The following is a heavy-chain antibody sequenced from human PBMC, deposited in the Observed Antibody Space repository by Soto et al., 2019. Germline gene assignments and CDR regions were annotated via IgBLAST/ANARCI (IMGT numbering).Heavy chain of an antibody. CDR1: NGSISGFY. CDR3: VRVGVGIGNHFDS. Sequence: SETLSLTCSVSNGSISGFYWTWIRQPPGKILEWIGYIHYSGRTDYNPSLTSRATMSVDTSKNQFSLNLKPITAADTAVYYCVRVGVGIGNHFDSWGRGTLVTVSS. J-gene: IGHJ4*02. V-gene: IGHV4-59*12. D-gene: IGHD1-26*01. CDR2: IHYSGRT.